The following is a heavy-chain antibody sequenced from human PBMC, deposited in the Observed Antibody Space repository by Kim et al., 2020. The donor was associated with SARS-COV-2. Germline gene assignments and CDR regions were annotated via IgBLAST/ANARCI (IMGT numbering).Heavy chain of an antibody. D-gene: IGHD6-6*01. Sequence: DSGKGRLPISRDNSTNTLYLQMNSLRAEDTAVYYCAKISSIAARLSYFDYWGQGTLVTVSS. V-gene: IGHV3-23*01. J-gene: IGHJ4*02. CDR3: AKISSIAARLSYFDY.